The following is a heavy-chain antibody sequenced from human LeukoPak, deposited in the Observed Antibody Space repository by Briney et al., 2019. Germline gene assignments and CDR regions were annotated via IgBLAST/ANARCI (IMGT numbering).Heavy chain of an antibody. CDR3: ARGGFTTPALDYYYGMDV. V-gene: IGHV1-69*13. CDR2: IIPIFGTA. J-gene: IGHJ6*02. CDR1: GGTFSSYA. Sequence: ASVKVSCKASGGTFSSYAISWVRQAPGQGLEWMGGIIPIFGTANYAQKFQGRVTITADESTSTAYMELSSLRSEDTAVYYCARGGFTTPALDYYYGMDVWGQGTTVTVSS. D-gene: IGHD4-17*01.